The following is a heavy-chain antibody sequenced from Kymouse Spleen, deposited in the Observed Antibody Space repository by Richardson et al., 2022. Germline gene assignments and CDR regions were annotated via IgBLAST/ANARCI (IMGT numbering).Heavy chain of an antibody. CDR3: AREGLLWFGELLSISYYFDY. CDR1: GDSVSSNSAA. D-gene: IGHD3-10*01. Sequence: QVQLQQSGPGLVKPSQTLSLTCAISGDSVSSNSAAWNWIRQSPSRGLEWLGRTYYRSKWYNDYAVSVKSRITINPDTSKNQFSLQLNSVTPEDTAVYYCAREGLLWFGELLSISYYFDYWGQGTLVTVSS. J-gene: IGHJ4*02. CDR2: TYYRSKWYN. V-gene: IGHV6-1*01.